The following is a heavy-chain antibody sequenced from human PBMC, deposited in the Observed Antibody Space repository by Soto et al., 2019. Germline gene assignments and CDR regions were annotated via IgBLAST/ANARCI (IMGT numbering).Heavy chain of an antibody. CDR3: AHRVLRTVFGLVTTTAIYFDF. J-gene: IGHJ4*02. Sequence: QITLNASGPTVVRPTETLTLTCRFSGFSLTTSGVGVGLVRQSPGKAPEWLALIYWDDDKRYSESLKSRLTITKYTSKNQVVRTVANLDPTDTATYYCAHRVLRTVFGLVTTTAIYFDFWGQGTPVAVSS. D-gene: IGHD3-3*01. CDR2: IYWDDDK. CDR1: GFSLTTSGVG. V-gene: IGHV2-5*02.